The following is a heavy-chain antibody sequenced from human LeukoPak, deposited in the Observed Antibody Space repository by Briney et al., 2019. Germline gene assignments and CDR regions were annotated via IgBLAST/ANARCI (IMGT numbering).Heavy chain of an antibody. V-gene: IGHV3-23*01. CDR2: ISGGGGNT. J-gene: IGHJ3*02. CDR1: KFAFSSYA. D-gene: IGHD1-26*01. CDR3: GKNRYSGSLSPFDI. Sequence: PGGSLRLSCAASKFAFSSYAMSWVRQAPGEGLEWVSAISGGGGNTYYADPVKGRFTISRDNSKNTLYLQMNSLRAEDTAVYYCGKNRYSGSLSPFDIWGQGTMVTVSS.